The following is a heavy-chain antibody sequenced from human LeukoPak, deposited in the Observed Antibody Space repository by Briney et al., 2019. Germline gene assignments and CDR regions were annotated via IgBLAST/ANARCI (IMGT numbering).Heavy chain of an antibody. CDR3: AREGDGWGSYSVYYYFAFDV. D-gene: IGHD3-10*01. CDR1: GFTFSTYE. CDR2: ISSSGATI. J-gene: IGHJ6*02. Sequence: GGSLRLSCAASGFTFSTYEVNWVRQAPGKGLEWVSSISSSGATIYYADSVKGRFTISRDNAKSSLYLQMNGLRAEDTAVYYCAREGDGWGSYSVYYYFAFDVWGQGTTVTVSS. V-gene: IGHV3-48*03.